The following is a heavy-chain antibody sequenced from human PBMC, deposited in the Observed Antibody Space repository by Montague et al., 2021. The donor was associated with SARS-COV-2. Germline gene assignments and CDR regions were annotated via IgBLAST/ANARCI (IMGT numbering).Heavy chain of an antibody. CDR1: GFSLSTSGMC. V-gene: IGHV2-70*11. CDR3: ARNHYDILPGCYYGLDV. D-gene: IGHD3-9*01. Sequence: PALVKPTQTLTLTCTFSGFSLSTSGMCVSWIRQPPGKALEWLARIDWDDDKYYSTSLKTRLTISKDTSKNQVVLTMTNMDPVDTATYYCARNHYDILPGCYYGLDVWGQGTTVTVSS. CDR2: IDWDDDK. J-gene: IGHJ6*02.